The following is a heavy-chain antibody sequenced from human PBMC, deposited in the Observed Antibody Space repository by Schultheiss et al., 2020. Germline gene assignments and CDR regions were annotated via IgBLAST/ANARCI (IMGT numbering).Heavy chain of an antibody. CDR1: GGSISSYY. Sequence: LSLTCTVSGGSISSYYWSWIRQPPGKGLEWVGRIKSKTDGGTTDYAAPVKGRFTISRDDSKNTLYLQMNSLKTEDTAVYYCTTDKMNSGYCSGGSCYRRLDYWGQGTLVTVSS. J-gene: IGHJ4*02. D-gene: IGHD2-15*01. V-gene: IGHV3-15*01. CDR2: IKSKTDGGTT. CDR3: TTDKMNSGYCSGGSCYRRLDY.